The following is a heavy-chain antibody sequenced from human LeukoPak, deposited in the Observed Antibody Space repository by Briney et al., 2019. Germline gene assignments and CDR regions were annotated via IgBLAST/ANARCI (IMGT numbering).Heavy chain of an antibody. Sequence: GASVKVSCKASGYTFTGYYIHWVRQAPGQGLEWMGWINPNSGGTNYAQKFQGWVTMTRDTSISTAYMELSRLRSDDTAVYYCARGPSSTYYDFWSGSYYFDYWGQGTLVTVSS. CDR2: INPNSGGT. V-gene: IGHV1-2*04. CDR3: ARGPSSTYYDFWSGSYYFDY. D-gene: IGHD3-3*01. J-gene: IGHJ4*02. CDR1: GYTFTGYY.